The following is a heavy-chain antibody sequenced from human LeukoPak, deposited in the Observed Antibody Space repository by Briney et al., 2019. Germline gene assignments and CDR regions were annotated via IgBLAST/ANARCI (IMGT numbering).Heavy chain of an antibody. J-gene: IGHJ5*02. CDR3: ARVMRPYYDFWSGYSNWFDP. CDR2: INPNSGGT. Sequence: ASVKVSCKASGYTFTGYYMHWVRQAPGQGLEWMGWINPNSGGTNYAQKFQGRVTMTRDTSISTAYMGLSRLRSDDTAVYYCARVMRPYYDFWSGYSNWFDPWGQGTLVTVSS. CDR1: GYTFTGYY. D-gene: IGHD3-3*01. V-gene: IGHV1-2*02.